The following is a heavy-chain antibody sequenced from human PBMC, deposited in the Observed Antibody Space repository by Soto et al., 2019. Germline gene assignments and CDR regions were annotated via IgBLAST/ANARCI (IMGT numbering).Heavy chain of an antibody. J-gene: IGHJ4*02. D-gene: IGHD1-7*01. CDR2: IWYDGSNR. CDR1: GFTISTHG. Sequence: QVQLVESGGGVVQPGTSLRLSCAASGFTISTHGMHWVRQAPGKGLEWVANIWYDGSNRFYADSVKGRFTISKDNSMNKLYLQLSSLRAEDTAVYYCAAATTWNFHFHYWGQGTQVTVSS. CDR3: AAATTWNFHFHY. V-gene: IGHV3-33*01.